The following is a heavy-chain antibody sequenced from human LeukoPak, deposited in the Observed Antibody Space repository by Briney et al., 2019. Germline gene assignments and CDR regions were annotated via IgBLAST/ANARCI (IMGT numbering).Heavy chain of an antibody. CDR3: ARGRGLGVITPYSDS. Sequence: SETLSLTCTVSGGSTSSDHLSWIRQPPEKGLEWIGCISYRGSTNYNPSLKSRVTISIDTSKRHFSLKLTSVTAADTAVYYCARGRGLGVITPYSDSWGQGTLVTVSS. V-gene: IGHV4-59*08. J-gene: IGHJ4*02. D-gene: IGHD3-16*02. CDR1: GGSTSSDH. CDR2: ISYRGST.